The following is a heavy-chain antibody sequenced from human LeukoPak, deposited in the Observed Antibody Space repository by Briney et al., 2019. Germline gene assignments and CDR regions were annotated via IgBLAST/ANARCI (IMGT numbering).Heavy chain of an antibody. CDR1: GGSFSGYY. Sequence: PSETLSLTCAVYGGSFSGYYWSWIRQPPGKGLELIGEINYSGSTNYNPSLKSRVTISVDTSKNQFSLKLSSVTAADTAVYYCARGVCGGGSCYSEWNYWGQGTLVTVSS. CDR3: ARGVCGGGSCYSEWNY. V-gene: IGHV4-34*01. D-gene: IGHD2-15*01. CDR2: INYSGST. J-gene: IGHJ4*02.